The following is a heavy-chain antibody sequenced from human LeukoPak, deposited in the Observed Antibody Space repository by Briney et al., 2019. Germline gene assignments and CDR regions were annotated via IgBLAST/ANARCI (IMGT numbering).Heavy chain of an antibody. D-gene: IGHD6-13*01. CDR2: IYAGDSYT. CDR1: GYIFTNYW. J-gene: IGHJ6*03. V-gene: IGHV5-51*07. CDR3: ARSSSWYNYYMDV. Sequence: GESLKICCKGAGYIFTNYWSGLGHPMPGELVQWVGMIYAGDSYTRPSTSFQGPVTISADKSINTAHLQWSRLKASDTAMYYCARSSSWYNYYMDVWGKRTTVTVSS.